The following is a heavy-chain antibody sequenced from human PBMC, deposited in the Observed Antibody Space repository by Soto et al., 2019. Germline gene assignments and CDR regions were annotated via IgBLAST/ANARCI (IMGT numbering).Heavy chain of an antibody. J-gene: IGHJ5*01. V-gene: IGHV3-13*01. CDR3: ARRLSVPGTVADS. CDR1: GFSFSSYD. CDR2: IDSAGDT. D-gene: IGHD6-19*01. Sequence: GGSLRLSCAASGFSFSSYDMHWVRQATGKGLEWVSMIDSAGDTFYPDSVRGRFTISRENARNSLYLQIHSLRAGDTAVYYCARRLSVPGTVADSWGQGTLVTFSS.